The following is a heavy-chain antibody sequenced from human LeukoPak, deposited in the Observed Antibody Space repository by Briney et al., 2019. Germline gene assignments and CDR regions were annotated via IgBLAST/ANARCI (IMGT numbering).Heavy chain of an antibody. Sequence: PSETLSLTCTVSGGSISSYYWSWIRQPPGKGLEWIGYIYYSGSTNYNPSLKSRVTISVDTSKNQFSLKLSSVTAADTAVYYCARGEYDILTGYYRGPYYFDYWGQGTLVTVSS. J-gene: IGHJ4*02. CDR2: IYYSGST. CDR3: ARGEYDILTGYYRGPYYFDY. V-gene: IGHV4-59*08. CDR1: GGSISSYY. D-gene: IGHD3-9*01.